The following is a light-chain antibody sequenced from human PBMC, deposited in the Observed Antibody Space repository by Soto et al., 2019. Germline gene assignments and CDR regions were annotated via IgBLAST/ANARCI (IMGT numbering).Light chain of an antibody. Sequence: DIVLTQSPGSLSLSPGERATLSCRASQSVDSSFFAWYQQKPGQAPRLLIYGASKRATGTPDRFSGSGSGTDFTLTITRLEPEVFAVYYCQQYVSSVTFGQGTKVEIK. V-gene: IGKV3-20*01. CDR2: GAS. J-gene: IGKJ1*01. CDR1: QSVDSSF. CDR3: QQYVSSVT.